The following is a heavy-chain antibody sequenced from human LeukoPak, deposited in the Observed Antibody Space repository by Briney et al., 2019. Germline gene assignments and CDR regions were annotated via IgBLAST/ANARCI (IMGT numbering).Heavy chain of an antibody. D-gene: IGHD3-16*01. CDR3: ARLKGGSY. V-gene: IGHV1-2*02. CDR1: GYTFTSYG. J-gene: IGHJ4*02. Sequence: ASVKVSCKASGYTFTSYGISWVRQAPGQGLEWMGWINPNSGGTNYAQKFQGRVTMTRDTSISTAYMELSRLRSDDTAVYYCARLKGGSYWGQGTLVTVSS. CDR2: INPNSGGT.